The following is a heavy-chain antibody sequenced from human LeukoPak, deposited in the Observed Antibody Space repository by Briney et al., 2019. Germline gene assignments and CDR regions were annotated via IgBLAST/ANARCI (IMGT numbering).Heavy chain of an antibody. Sequence: SETLSLTCTVSGGSISSSSYYWGWIRQPPGKGLEWIGSIYYSGSTYYNPSLKSRVTISVDTSKNQFSLKLSSVTAADTAVYYCARAINVYSSSWYNYYYGMDVWGQGTTVTVSS. CDR2: IYYSGST. CDR1: GGSISSSSYY. CDR3: ARAINVYSSSWYNYYYGMDV. V-gene: IGHV4-39*07. D-gene: IGHD6-13*01. J-gene: IGHJ6*02.